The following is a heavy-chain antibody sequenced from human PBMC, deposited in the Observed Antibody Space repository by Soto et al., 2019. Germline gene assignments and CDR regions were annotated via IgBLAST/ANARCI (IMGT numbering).Heavy chain of an antibody. V-gene: IGHV3-13*01. CDR1: GFTFSGFD. J-gene: IGHJ4*02. CDR2: IGTAGGT. D-gene: IGHD3-3*02. CDR3: ARGQEVGAHFFDS. Sequence: HPGGSLRLSCEASGFTFSGFDMHWVRQPTGKGLEWVSTIGTAGGTYYAVSVKGRFTISRDNAKNSLSLQMNSLRAGDTAVYFCARGQEVGAHFFDSWGQGTQVTVSS.